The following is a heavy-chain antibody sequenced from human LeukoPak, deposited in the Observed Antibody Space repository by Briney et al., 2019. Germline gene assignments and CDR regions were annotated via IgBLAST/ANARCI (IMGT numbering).Heavy chain of an antibody. J-gene: IGHJ3*02. V-gene: IGHV3-48*02. Sequence: GGSLRLSCAASGFNFNTYDMNWVRQAPGKGLEWLSFIHETSSPIYYADSVKGRLTISRDNAKNSLYLQLNSLRDEDTAVYYCVRDRAGGAFDTWGQGTMVTVSS. CDR2: IHETSSPI. CDR3: VRDRAGGAFDT. CDR1: GFNFNTYD. D-gene: IGHD3-16*01.